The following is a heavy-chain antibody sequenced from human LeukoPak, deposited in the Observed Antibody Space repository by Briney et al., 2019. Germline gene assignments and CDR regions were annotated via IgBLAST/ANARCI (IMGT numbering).Heavy chain of an antibody. CDR1: GYTFTGYY. J-gene: IGHJ4*02. CDR2: INPNSGGT. D-gene: IGHD2-21*02. Sequence: ASVKVSCKASGYTFTGYYMHWVRQAPGQGLEWMGWINPNSGGTNYAQKFQGRVTTTGDTSISTAYMELSRLRSDDTAVYYCAKGPVVVTATPTPGDYWGQGTLVTVSS. V-gene: IGHV1-2*02. CDR3: AKGPVVVTATPTPGDY.